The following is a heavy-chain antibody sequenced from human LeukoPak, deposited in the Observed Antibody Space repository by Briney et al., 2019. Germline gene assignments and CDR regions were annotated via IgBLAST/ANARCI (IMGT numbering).Heavy chain of an antibody. CDR1: GGTFSSYA. J-gene: IGHJ5*02. Sequence: SVKVSCKASGGTFSSYAISWVRQAPRQGLEWMGGIIPIFGTANYAQKFQGRVTITTDESTSTAYMELSSLRSEDTAVYYCARDRSPPPGGQFRGNWVDPWGQGTLVTGAS. CDR2: IIPIFGTA. D-gene: IGHD3-10*01. CDR3: ARDRSPPPGGQFRGNWVDP. V-gene: IGHV1-69*05.